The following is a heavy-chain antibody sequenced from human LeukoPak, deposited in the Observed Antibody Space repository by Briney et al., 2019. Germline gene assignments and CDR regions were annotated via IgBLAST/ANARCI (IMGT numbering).Heavy chain of an antibody. CDR3: AKGGYSSGWYERDDAFEV. CDR2: ISYDGSNK. D-gene: IGHD6-13*01. CDR1: GFTFSSYG. J-gene: IGHJ3*01. V-gene: IGHV3-30*18. Sequence: TGGSLRLSCAASGFTFSSYGMHWVRQAPGKGLEWVAVISYDGSNKYYADSVKGRFTISRDNSKNTLYLQMNSLRAEDTAVYYCAKGGYSSGWYERDDAFEVWGQGTMVTVSS.